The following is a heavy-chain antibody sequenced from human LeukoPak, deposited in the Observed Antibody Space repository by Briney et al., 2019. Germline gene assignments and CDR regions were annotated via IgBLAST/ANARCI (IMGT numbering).Heavy chain of an antibody. D-gene: IGHD3-22*01. CDR3: ARNFRSGYYDSSWLLLIGWYFDL. Sequence: SETLSLTCTVSGGSISRSGYYWGWIRQPPGKGLEWIGSIYYSGSTYYNPSLKSRVTISVDTSKNQFSLKLSSVTAADTAVYYCARNFRSGYYDSSWLLLIGWYFDLWGRGTLVTVSS. CDR2: IYYSGST. CDR1: GGSISRSGYY. V-gene: IGHV4-39*01. J-gene: IGHJ2*01.